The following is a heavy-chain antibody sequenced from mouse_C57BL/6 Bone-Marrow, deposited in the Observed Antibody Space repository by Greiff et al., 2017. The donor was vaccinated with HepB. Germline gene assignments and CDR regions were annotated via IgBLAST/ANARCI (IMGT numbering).Heavy chain of an antibody. Sequence: QVQLQQPGAELVKPGASVKLSCKASGYTFTSYWMHWVKQRPGQGLEWIGMIHPNSGSTNYNEKFKSKSTLTVDKSSSTAYMQLSSLTSEDSAVYYCAREEEYYYGSSSYYFDDWGQGTTLTVAS. V-gene: IGHV1-64*01. CDR1: GYTFTSYW. D-gene: IGHD1-1*01. J-gene: IGHJ2*01. CDR3: AREEEYYYGSSSYYFDD. CDR2: IHPNSGST.